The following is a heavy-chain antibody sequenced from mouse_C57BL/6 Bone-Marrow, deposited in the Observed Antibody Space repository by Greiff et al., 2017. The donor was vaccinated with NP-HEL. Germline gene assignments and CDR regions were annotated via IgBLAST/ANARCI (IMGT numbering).Heavy chain of an antibody. D-gene: IGHD1-1*01. CDR2: IYPGSGNT. CDR3: ATYYGRGYWYFDV. J-gene: IGHJ1*03. V-gene: IGHV1-76*01. CDR1: GYTFTDYY. Sequence: VQLQQSGAELVRPGASVKLSCKASGYTFTDYYINWVKQRPGQGLEWIARIYPGSGNTYYNEKFKGKATLTAEKSSSTAYMQLSSLTSEDSAVYFCATYYGRGYWYFDVWGTGTTVTVSS.